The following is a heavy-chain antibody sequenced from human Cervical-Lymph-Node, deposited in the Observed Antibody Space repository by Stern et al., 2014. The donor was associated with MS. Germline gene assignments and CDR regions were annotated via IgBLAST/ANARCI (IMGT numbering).Heavy chain of an antibody. CDR1: GGSISSGGYY. J-gene: IGHJ4*02. CDR3: ARGRDGYKSHFDY. CDR2: IYYSGST. Sequence: VQLVESGPGLVKPSQTLSLTCTVSGGSISSGGYYWSWIRQHPGKGLEWIGYIYYSGSTYYNPSLKSRVTISVDTSKNQFSLKRSSVTAADTAVYYCARGRDGYKSHFDYWGQGTLVTVSS. D-gene: IGHD5-24*01. V-gene: IGHV4-31*03.